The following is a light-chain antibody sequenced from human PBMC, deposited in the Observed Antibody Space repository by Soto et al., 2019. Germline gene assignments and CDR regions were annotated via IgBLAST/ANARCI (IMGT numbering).Light chain of an antibody. J-gene: IGKJ1*01. CDR1: QSISDW. Sequence: DLQMTQSPATLSLSVGDRVTITCRASQSISDWLAWYQQKPGKAPKLLIFDASTLESGVPSRFSGSGSGTVFTLTISSLEPVDFATYYCQQHDNYPLTFGQGTKVDIK. V-gene: IGKV1-5*01. CDR2: DAS. CDR3: QQHDNYPLT.